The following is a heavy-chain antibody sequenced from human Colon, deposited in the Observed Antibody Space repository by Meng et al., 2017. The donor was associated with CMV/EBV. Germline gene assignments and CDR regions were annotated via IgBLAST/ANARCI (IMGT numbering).Heavy chain of an antibody. Sequence: QTTLKESGPTLVKPTQNLTLTCTFSGFSLSTSGVGVGWIRQTPGKAPEWLALIYWDDDKRYRSSLGNRLTLTHDASKNQVVLTMTDMDPVDTATYYCAHKSLPAAFFDYWSQGTLVTVSS. J-gene: IGHJ4*02. CDR2: IYWDDDK. V-gene: IGHV2-5*02. D-gene: IGHD2-2*01. CDR1: GFSLSTSGVG. CDR3: AHKSLPAAFFDY.